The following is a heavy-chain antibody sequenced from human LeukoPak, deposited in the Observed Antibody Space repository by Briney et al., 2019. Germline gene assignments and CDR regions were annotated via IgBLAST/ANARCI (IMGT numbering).Heavy chain of an antibody. D-gene: IGHD6-13*01. V-gene: IGHV1-58*02. CDR1: GFTFTSSA. CDR2: IVVDSGNT. CDR3: AASSSSWYGSGAFDI. Sequence: GASVKVSCKASGFTFTSSAMQWVRQARGQRLEWIGWIVVDSGNTNYAQKFQERVTITRDMSTSTAYMELSSLRSEDTAVYYCAASSSSWYGSGAFDIWGQGTMVTVSS. J-gene: IGHJ3*02.